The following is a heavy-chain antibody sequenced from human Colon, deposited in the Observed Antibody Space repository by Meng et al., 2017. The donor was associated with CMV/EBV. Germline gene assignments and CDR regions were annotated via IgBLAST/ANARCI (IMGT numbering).Heavy chain of an antibody. Sequence: QVQLVQSGPEVKKPGASVMLSCETSAHTFSNYGIGWVRQAPGQGLEWMGFIRPSNGDTNYAQTFQDRVTLTTDISTNTVYMELRSLRSDDTAMYYCARELARGGYWGQGTMVTVYS. D-gene: IGHD3-22*01. J-gene: IGHJ4*01. CDR1: AHTFSNYG. CDR3: ARELARGGY. CDR2: IRPSNGDT. V-gene: IGHV1-18*01.